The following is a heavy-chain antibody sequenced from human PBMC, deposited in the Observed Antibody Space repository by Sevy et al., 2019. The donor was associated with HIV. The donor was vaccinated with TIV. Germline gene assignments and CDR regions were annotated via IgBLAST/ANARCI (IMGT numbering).Heavy chain of an antibody. CDR3: ARDRRRFLGYCSGGSCPYDAFDI. CDR2: INSDGSST. V-gene: IGHV3-74*01. J-gene: IGHJ3*02. Sequence: GSLRLSCAASGFTFSSYWMHWVRQAPGKGLVWVSRINSDGSSTSYADSVKGRFTISRDNAKNTLYLQMNSLRAEDTAVYYCARDRRRFLGYCSGGSCPYDAFDIWGQGTMVTVSS. D-gene: IGHD2-15*01. CDR1: GFTFSSYW.